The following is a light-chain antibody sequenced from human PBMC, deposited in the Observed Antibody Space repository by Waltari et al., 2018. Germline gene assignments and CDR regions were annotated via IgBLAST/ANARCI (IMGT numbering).Light chain of an antibody. CDR2: GTS. V-gene: IGKV3-20*01. CDR1: HSFSSDY. CDR3: LQYDTSPKT. J-gene: IGKJ1*01. Sequence: EIVLTQSPGTLSLSPGDRATLSCRASHSFSSDYLAWYQQRPGQAPRLPISGTSSRATGIPDRFSGSGSGTDFTLTISRLEPEDFAVYYCLQYDTSPKTFGQGTKVDI.